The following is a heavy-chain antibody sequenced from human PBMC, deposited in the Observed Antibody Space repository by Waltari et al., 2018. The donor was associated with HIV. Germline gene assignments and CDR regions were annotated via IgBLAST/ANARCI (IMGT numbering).Heavy chain of an antibody. CDR2: IYYSGST. CDR1: GGSISSSSSY. Sequence: QLQLQESGPGLVKPSETLSLTCTVSGGSISSSSSYWGWIRQPPGKGLEWIGSIYYSGSTYYNPSLKSRVTISVDTSKNQFSLKLSSVTAADTAVYYCARHAPGIAAAGHQIEFDYWGQGTLVTVSS. CDR3: ARHAPGIAAAGHQIEFDY. J-gene: IGHJ4*02. D-gene: IGHD6-13*01. V-gene: IGHV4-39*01.